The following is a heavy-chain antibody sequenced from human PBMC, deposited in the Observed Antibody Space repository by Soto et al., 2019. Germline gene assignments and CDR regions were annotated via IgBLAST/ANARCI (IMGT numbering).Heavy chain of an antibody. CDR2: IDPSDSYT. Sequence: PGESLKISCKASGYTFTSYWITWVRQMPGKGLEWMGTIDPSDSYTNYSPSFQGHVTISADKSISTAFVQWSSLKAPDTAMYYCARSSASGLDDWGRGTLVTVSS. J-gene: IGHJ4*02. D-gene: IGHD3-10*01. V-gene: IGHV5-10-1*01. CDR1: GYTFTSYW. CDR3: ARSSASGLDD.